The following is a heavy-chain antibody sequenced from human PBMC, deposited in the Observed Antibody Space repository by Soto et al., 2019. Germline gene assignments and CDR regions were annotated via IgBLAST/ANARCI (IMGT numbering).Heavy chain of an antibody. D-gene: IGHD2-15*01. J-gene: IGHJ4*02. CDR2: INPNSGGT. CDR3: AMPWCYSIDY. Sequence: QVQLVQSGAEVKKPGASVKVSCKASGYTFTGYYLHWVRQAPGQGLEWMGWINPNSGGTNYAQKFQDRVTMTRDTTFRCAYMELGWLRSVVMAVHYCAMPWCYSIDYWGQGTLVTVSS. V-gene: IGHV1-2*02. CDR1: GYTFTGYY.